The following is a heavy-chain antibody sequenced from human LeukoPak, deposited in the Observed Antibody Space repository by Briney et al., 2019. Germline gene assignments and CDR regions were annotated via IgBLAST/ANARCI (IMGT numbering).Heavy chain of an antibody. CDR1: GYTFTSYA. V-gene: IGHV1-3*03. CDR3: ARCYYDSSGYYCAAFDI. D-gene: IGHD3-22*01. CDR2: INAGNGNT. Sequence: ASVKVSCKASGYTFTSYAMHWVRQAPGQRLEWMGRINAGNGNTKYSQEFQGRVTFTRDTSASTAYMELSSLRSEDMAVYYCARCYYDSSGYYCAAFDIWGQGTMVTVSS. J-gene: IGHJ3*02.